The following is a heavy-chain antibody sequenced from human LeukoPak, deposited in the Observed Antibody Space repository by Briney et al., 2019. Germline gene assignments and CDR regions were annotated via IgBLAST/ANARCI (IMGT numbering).Heavy chain of an antibody. CDR3: ARVGYCTNGVCYGIYYYYYYMDV. V-gene: IGHV1-8*01. J-gene: IGHJ6*03. CDR1: GYTFTSYD. CDR2: MNPNSGNT. Sequence: ASVKVSCKASGYTFTSYDINWVRQATGQGLEWMGWMNPNSGNTGYAQKFQGRVTMTRNTSISTAYMELSSLRSEDMAVYYCARVGYCTNGVCYGIYYYYYYMDVWGKGTTVTVSS. D-gene: IGHD2-8*01.